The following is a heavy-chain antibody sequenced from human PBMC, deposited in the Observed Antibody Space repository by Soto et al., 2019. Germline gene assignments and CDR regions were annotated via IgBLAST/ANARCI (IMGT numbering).Heavy chain of an antibody. CDR2: LYYGGSA. CDR3: ARIYDRSGSFDY. D-gene: IGHD3-22*01. Sequence: PSETLSLTCAVSGDSISSYYCMWIRQPPGKGLESIGYLYYGGSANYNPSLKSRVTMSVDTSTNQFSLKLSSVTAADTAVYYCARIYDRSGSFDYWGQGTLVTVSS. V-gene: IGHV4-59*04. CDR1: GDSISSYY. J-gene: IGHJ4*02.